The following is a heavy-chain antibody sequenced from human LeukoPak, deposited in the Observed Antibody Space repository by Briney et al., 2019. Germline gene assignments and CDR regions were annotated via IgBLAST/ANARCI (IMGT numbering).Heavy chain of an antibody. CDR1: GGSISSSRYY. V-gene: IGHV4-39*07. J-gene: IGHJ4*02. D-gene: IGHD6-13*01. Sequence: SETLSLTCTVSGGSISSSRYYWAWIRQSPGKGLEWIGSLYYSGSAYYNPSLKSRVTISVDTSKNQFSLKLSSVTAADTAVYYCAINPRGSKQQLVRGGVGVDYWGQGTLVTVSS. CDR3: AINPRGSKQQLVRGGVGVDY. CDR2: LYYSGSA.